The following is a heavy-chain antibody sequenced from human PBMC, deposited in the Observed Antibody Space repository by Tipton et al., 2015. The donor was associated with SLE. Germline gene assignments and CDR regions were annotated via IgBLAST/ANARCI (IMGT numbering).Heavy chain of an antibody. CDR1: GYSFTSHW. CDR2: IDPSDSYT. Sequence: QLVQSGAVVKKPGESLRISCKGSGYSFTSHWISWVRQMPGKGLEWMGRIDPSDSYTNYSPSFQGHVTISADKSIRTAYLQWSSLKASDTAIYYCARHNTGTIWIPPFDYWGQGTLVTVSS. D-gene: IGHD1-1*01. J-gene: IGHJ4*02. CDR3: ARHNTGTIWIPPFDY. V-gene: IGHV5-10-1*01.